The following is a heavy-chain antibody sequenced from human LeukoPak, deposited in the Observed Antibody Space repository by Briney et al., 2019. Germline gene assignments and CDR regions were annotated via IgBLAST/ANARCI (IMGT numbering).Heavy chain of an antibody. D-gene: IGHD6-13*01. CDR2: ISWNSGSI. CDR3: AKDRDAAGRYYFDY. Sequence: PGGSLRLSCAASGFTFDDYAMHWVRQAPGKGLEWVSGISWNSGSIGYADSVKGRFTISRDNAKNSLYLQMNSLRAEVTALYYCAKDRDAAGRYYFDYWGQGTLVTVSS. V-gene: IGHV3-9*01. J-gene: IGHJ4*02. CDR1: GFTFDDYA.